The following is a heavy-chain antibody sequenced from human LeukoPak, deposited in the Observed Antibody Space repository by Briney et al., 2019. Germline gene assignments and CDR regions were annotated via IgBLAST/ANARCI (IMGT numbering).Heavy chain of an antibody. Sequence: GGSLRLSCAASGFTLNKYAMNWARQAPGKGLEWVSTIGASGGGTYYADSVKGRFTISRDNSKNTLYLQMSSLRAEDTAVYHCAKGHTRDGLSRWGPGALVSVSS. V-gene: IGHV3-23*01. J-gene: IGHJ4*02. D-gene: IGHD5-24*01. CDR1: GFTLNKYA. CDR3: AKGHTRDGLSR. CDR2: IGASGGGT.